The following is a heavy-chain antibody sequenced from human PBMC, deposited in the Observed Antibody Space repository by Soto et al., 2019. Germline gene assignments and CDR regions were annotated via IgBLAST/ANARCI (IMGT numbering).Heavy chain of an antibody. D-gene: IGHD3-22*01. V-gene: IGHV3-23*01. CDR1: GFTFSSYA. Sequence: PGGSLRLSCAASGFTFSSYAMSWVRQAPGKGLEWVSGISGGGGSTYFADSVKGRFTISRDNSKNTLYLQMNSLRAEDTAVYFSEKGSVVTYLGYCGQGTLVPVAS. CDR2: ISGGGGST. CDR3: EKGSVVTYLGY. J-gene: IGHJ1*01.